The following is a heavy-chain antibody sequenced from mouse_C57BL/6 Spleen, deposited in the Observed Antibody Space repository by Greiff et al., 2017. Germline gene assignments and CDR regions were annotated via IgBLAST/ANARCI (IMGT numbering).Heavy chain of an antibody. V-gene: IGHV1-50*01. Sequence: VQLQQPGAELVKPGASVKLSCKASGYTFTSYWMQWVKQRPGQGLEWIGEIDPSDSYTNYNQKFKGKATLTVDTSSSTAYMQLSSLTSEDSAVYYCARNDGKGYFDVWGTGTTVTFSS. D-gene: IGHD2-3*01. CDR1: GYTFTSYW. CDR3: ARNDGKGYFDV. J-gene: IGHJ1*03. CDR2: IDPSDSYT.